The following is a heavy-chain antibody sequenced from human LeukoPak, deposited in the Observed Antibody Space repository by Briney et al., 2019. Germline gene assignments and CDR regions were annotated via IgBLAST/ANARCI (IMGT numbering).Heavy chain of an antibody. Sequence: PGGSLRLSCSASGFTLSTYWMSWVRQAPGKGLEWVANVRRDGNEIYYLDSVRGRFTISRDNAKNSLYLQMNSLRAEDTAVYYCARGLGYLQNYGMDVWGQGTTVTVSS. CDR3: ARGLGYLQNYGMDV. D-gene: IGHD2-15*01. CDR2: VRRDGNEI. CDR1: GFTLSTYW. J-gene: IGHJ6*02. V-gene: IGHV3-7*01.